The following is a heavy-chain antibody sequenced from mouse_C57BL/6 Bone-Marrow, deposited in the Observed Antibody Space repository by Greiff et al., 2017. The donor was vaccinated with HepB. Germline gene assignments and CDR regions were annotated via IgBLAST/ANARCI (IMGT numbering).Heavy chain of an antibody. CDR2: IHPNSGST. Sequence: VKLMQPGAELVKPGASVKLSCKASGYTFTSYWMHWVKQRPGQGLEWIGMIHPNSGSTNYNEKFKSKATLTVEKSSSTAYMQLSSLTSEDSAVYYCARHYSYWGQGTTLTVSS. CDR3: ARHYSY. V-gene: IGHV1-64*01. D-gene: IGHD2-12*01. CDR1: GYTFTSYW. J-gene: IGHJ2*01.